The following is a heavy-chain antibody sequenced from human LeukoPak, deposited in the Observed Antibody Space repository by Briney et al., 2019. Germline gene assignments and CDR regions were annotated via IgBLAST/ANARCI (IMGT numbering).Heavy chain of an antibody. D-gene: IGHD6-13*01. V-gene: IGHV1-69*01. CDR3: ARDARGAAAADDPFDM. CDR2: IIPIFGTA. CDR1: GGTFSSYA. J-gene: IGHJ3*02. Sequence: EASVKVSCKASGGTFSSYAISWVRQAPGQGLEWMGGIIPIFGTANYAQKFQGRVTITADESTSTAYMELSSLRSDDTAVYYCARDARGAAAADDPFDMWGQGTMVIVSS.